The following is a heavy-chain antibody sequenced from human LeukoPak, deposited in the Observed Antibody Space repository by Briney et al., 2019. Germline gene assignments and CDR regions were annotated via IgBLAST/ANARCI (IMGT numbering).Heavy chain of an antibody. J-gene: IGHJ4*02. D-gene: IGHD3-22*01. V-gene: IGHV4-39*01. CDR1: GGPISSSSYY. CDR2: NYYSGST. Sequence: SETLSLTCTVSGGPISSSSYYWSWIRQPPGKGLEWIRRNYYSGSTYYNPSLKSRVTISVDTSKNQFSLKLSSVTAADTAVYYCARPNYYDSSGLWFFDYWGQGTLVTVSS. CDR3: ARPNYYDSSGLWFFDY.